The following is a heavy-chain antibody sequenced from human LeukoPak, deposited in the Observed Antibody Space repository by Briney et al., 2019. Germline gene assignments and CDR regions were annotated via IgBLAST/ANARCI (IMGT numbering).Heavy chain of an antibody. CDR1: GFTFSNYG. Sequence: PGGSLRLSCAASGFTFSNYGMHWVRQAPGRGLEWVAVISYDESQEYYVESVKGRFIISRDNSRKTVYLQMDSLRADDTAVYYCTRGEEGWYFDVWGRGTMVTVSS. J-gene: IGHJ2*01. CDR2: ISYDESQE. CDR3: TRGEEGWYFDV. V-gene: IGHV3-33*01.